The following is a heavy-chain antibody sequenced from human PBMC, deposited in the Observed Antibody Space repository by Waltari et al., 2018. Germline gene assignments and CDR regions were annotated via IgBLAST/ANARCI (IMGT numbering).Heavy chain of an antibody. CDR3: AKSLYTGSVSYMLTDV. D-gene: IGHD2-8*02. J-gene: IGHJ4*02. CDR2: VHHSGIA. V-gene: IGHV4-38-2*02. Sequence: QVQLQESGPGLVKPSETLSLTCTVSGYSISSAYFWGWIRQPPGKGLEWIGSVHHSGIAYYNPSLQSRVTISVDTTRGQVSLKLSSVTAADTAVYYCAKSLYTGSVSYMLTDVWGLGTLVTVSS. CDR1: GYSISSAYF.